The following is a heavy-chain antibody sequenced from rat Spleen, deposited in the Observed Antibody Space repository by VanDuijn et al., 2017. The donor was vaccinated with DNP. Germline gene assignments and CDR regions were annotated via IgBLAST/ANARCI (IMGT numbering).Heavy chain of an antibody. CDR1: GFNFNDYW. D-gene: IGHD2-6*01. CDR3: ARTAYYAMDA. V-gene: IGHV4-2*01. J-gene: IGHJ4*01. CDR2: IKKDSSTI. Sequence: EVKLVESGGGLAQPGRSLKLSCAASGFNFNDYWMGWVRQAPGKGLEWIGEIKKDSSTINYTPSLKDNFTISRDNAQNTLYLQMSKLGSEDTAIYYCARTAYYAMDAWGQGTSVTDSS.